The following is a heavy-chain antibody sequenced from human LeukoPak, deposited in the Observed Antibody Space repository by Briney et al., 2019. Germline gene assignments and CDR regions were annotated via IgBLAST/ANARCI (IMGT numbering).Heavy chain of an antibody. D-gene: IGHD2-2*01. CDR1: GFTFSSYW. CDR2: IGSSGSAI. J-gene: IGHJ6*03. Sequence: GGSLRLSCAASGFTFSSYWMSWVRQAPGKGLEWVSYIGSSGSAIYYADYVKGRFTISRDNAKSSLYLQMNSLRAEDTAVYYCARALGYCSSTSCPHYYMDVWGKGTTVTVSS. CDR3: ARALGYCSSTSCPHYYMDV. V-gene: IGHV3-48*04.